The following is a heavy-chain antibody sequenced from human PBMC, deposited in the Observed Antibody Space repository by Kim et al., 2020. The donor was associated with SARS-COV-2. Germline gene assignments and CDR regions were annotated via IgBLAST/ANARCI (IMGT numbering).Heavy chain of an antibody. V-gene: IGHV3-30*01. Sequence: SVKGRFTISRDDSKNTLYLQMNSLRAEDTAVYYCARDRAYGGYAGRAFDIWGQGTMVTVSS. D-gene: IGHD4-17*01. J-gene: IGHJ3*02. CDR3: ARDRAYGGYAGRAFDI.